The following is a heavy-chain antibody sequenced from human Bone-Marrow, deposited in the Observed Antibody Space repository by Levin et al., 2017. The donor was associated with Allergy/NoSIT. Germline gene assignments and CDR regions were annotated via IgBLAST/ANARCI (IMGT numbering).Heavy chain of an antibody. CDR1: GFSFSSYA. CDR3: AKRPVLNWGPIGDYFDH. Sequence: PGGSLRLSCAASGFSFSSYAMSWVRQAPGKGLEWVSGISGRGDRTYSADSVKGRFTTSRDNSEDTLYLQMSSLRAEDTAVYYCAKRPVLNWGPIGDYFDHWGQGALVTVSS. CDR2: ISGRGDRT. D-gene: IGHD7-27*01. V-gene: IGHV3-23*01. J-gene: IGHJ4*02.